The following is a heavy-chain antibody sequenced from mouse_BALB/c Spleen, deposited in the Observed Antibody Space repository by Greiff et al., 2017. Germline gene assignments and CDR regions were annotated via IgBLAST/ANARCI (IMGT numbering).Heavy chain of an antibody. V-gene: IGHV14-3*02. D-gene: IGHD2-1*01. Sequence: VQLQQSGAELVKPGASVKLSCTASGFNIKDTYMHWVKQRPEQGLEWIGRIDPANGNTKYDPKFQGKATITADTSSTTAYLQISSLTAEDTAVYYCAYYGYRYFDVWGAGTTVTVSS. J-gene: IGHJ1*01. CDR1: GFNIKDTY. CDR2: IDPANGNT. CDR3: AYYGYRYFDV.